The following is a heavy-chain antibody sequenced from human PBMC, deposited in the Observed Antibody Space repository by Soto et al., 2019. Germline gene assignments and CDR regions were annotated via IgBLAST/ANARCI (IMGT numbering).Heavy chain of an antibody. Sequence: QVQLQESGPGLVKPSGTLSLTCGVSGGSISSSNWWRWVRQPPGKGLEWIGEIHHSGISKYNPSLQSRLTISLDKSKNHFSLQLTSVTAADTAGYYWARACLNGICDTQGLDLWGQGTLVLVSS. D-gene: IGHD2-8*01. CDR1: GGSISSSNW. V-gene: IGHV4-4*02. J-gene: IGHJ4*02. CDR3: ARACLNGICDTQGLDL. CDR2: IHHSGIS.